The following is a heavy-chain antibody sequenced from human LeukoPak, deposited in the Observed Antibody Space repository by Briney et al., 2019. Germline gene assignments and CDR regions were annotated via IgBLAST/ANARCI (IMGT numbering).Heavy chain of an antibody. D-gene: IGHD3-22*01. Sequence: ASVKVSCKASGYTFTGYYMHWVRQAPGQGLEWMGWINPNSGGTNYAQKFQGWVTMTRDTSISTAYMELSRLRSDDTAVYYCALTHSSGSTGWFDPWGQGTLVTVSS. CDR2: INPNSGGT. CDR1: GYTFTGYY. CDR3: ALTHSSGSTGWFDP. V-gene: IGHV1-2*04. J-gene: IGHJ5*02.